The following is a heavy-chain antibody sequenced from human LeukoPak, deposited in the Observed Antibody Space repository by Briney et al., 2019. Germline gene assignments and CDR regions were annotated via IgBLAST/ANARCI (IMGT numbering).Heavy chain of an antibody. CDR2: ISSSSSYI. V-gene: IGHV3-21*01. J-gene: IGHJ4*02. CDR1: GFTFSSYS. D-gene: IGHD3-22*01. CDR3: ARAPEYYYDSSGYYEFDY. Sequence: PGGSLRLSCAASGFTFSSYSMNWVRQAPGKGLEWVSSISSSSSYIYYADSVKGRFTISRDNAKTSLYLQMNSLRAEDTAVYYCARAPEYYYDSSGYYEFDYWGQGTLVTVSS.